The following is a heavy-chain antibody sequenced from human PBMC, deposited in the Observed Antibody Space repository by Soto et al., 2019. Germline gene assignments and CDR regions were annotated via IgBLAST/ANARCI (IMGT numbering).Heavy chain of an antibody. CDR1: GGSFSGYY. V-gene: IGHV4-34*01. Sequence: QVQLQQWGAGLLKPSETLSLTCAVYGGSFSGYYWSWIRQPPGKGLEWIGEINHSGSTNYNPSLTSGVPISVDSIKNQFSLTLSSVTAADTAVYYCARVDAVVKSAYWGQGTLVTVSS. J-gene: IGHJ4*02. CDR3: ARVDAVVKSAY. CDR2: INHSGST. D-gene: IGHD2-15*01.